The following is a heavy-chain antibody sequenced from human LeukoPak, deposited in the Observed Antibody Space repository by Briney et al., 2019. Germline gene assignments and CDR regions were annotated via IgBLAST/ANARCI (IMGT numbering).Heavy chain of an antibody. Sequence: GGSLRLSCAASGFTFSNYAVSWVRQAPGKGLEWVSAISGSGYNTYYAVSVEGRFTISRDNSKNTLYLQMNSLRAEDTAVYYCAKEGGYDRDFDYWGQGTLVTVSS. CDR3: AKEGGYDRDFDY. CDR1: GFTFSNYA. J-gene: IGHJ4*02. D-gene: IGHD5-12*01. CDR2: ISGSGYNT. V-gene: IGHV3-23*01.